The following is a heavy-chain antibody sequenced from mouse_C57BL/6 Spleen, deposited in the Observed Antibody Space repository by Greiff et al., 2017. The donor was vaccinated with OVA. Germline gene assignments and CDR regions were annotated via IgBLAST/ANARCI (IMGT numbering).Heavy chain of an antibody. V-gene: IGHV1-9*01. J-gene: IGHJ1*03. CDR1: GYTFTGYW. CDR2: ILPGSGST. CDR3: ARRYYGSSHWYFDV. D-gene: IGHD1-1*01. Sequence: QVQLKQSGAELMKPGASVKLSCKATGYTFTGYWIEWVKQRPGHGLEWIVEILPGSGSTNYNEKFKGKATFTADTSSNTAYMQLSSLTTEDSAIYYCARRYYGSSHWYFDVWGTGTTVTVSS.